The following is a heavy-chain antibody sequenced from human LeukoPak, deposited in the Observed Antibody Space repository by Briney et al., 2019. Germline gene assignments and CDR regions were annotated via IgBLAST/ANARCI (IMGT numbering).Heavy chain of an antibody. CDR3: ARGGRGPLVRGTLYFYYYTDV. D-gene: IGHD3-10*01. J-gene: IGHJ6*03. V-gene: IGHV3-7*01. Sequence: GGSLRLSCAASGFTFNNYWMNWVRQAPGKGLEWVADIKQDGSEKYYGDSVKGRFTISRHSAKNSLFLQMNSLRAEDTAVYYCARGGRGPLVRGTLYFYYYTDVWGKGTTVTISS. CDR2: IKQDGSEK. CDR1: GFTFNNYW.